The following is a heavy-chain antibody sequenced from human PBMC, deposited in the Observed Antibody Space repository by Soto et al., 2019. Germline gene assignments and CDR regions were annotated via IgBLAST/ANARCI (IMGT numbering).Heavy chain of an antibody. CDR1: GGSISSSSYY. D-gene: IGHD6-13*01. V-gene: IGHV4-39*01. CDR3: ARHVTGAAAHNWFDP. CDR2: IYYSGST. Sequence: SETLSLTCTVSGGSISSSSYYWGWIRQPPGKGLEWIGSIYYSGSTYYNPSLKSRVTISVDTSKNQFSLKLSSVTAADTAVYYCARHVTGAAAHNWFDPWGQGTQVTVSS. J-gene: IGHJ5*02.